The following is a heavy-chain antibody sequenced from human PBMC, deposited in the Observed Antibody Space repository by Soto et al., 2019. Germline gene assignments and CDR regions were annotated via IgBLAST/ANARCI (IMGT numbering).Heavy chain of an antibody. V-gene: IGHV1-46*01. Sequence: ASVKVSCKASGYTFTSYYLHWVRQAPGQGLEWMGVINPSGGLTSNSQKFQGRLTMTSDTSTSTVYMELSSLRSEDTAVYFCARAYSYSIGYYHIPYWGQGTLVTVYS. CDR3: ARAYSYSIGYYHIPY. CDR1: GYTFTSYY. D-gene: IGHD3-22*01. CDR2: INPSGGLT. J-gene: IGHJ4*02.